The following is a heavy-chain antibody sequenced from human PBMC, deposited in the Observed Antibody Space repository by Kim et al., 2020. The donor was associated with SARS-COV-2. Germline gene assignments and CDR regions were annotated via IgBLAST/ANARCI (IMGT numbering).Heavy chain of an antibody. J-gene: IGHJ4*02. D-gene: IGHD3-9*01. CDR3: ARVPTGSKTRPVDY. CDR2: IYYSGST. Sequence: SETLSLTCTVSGGSISSGGYYWSWIRQHPGKGLEWIGYIYYSGSTYYNPSLKSRVTISVDTSKNQFSLKLSSVTAADTAVYYCARVPTGSKTRPVDYWGQGTLVTVSS. CDR1: GGSISSGGYY. V-gene: IGHV4-31*03.